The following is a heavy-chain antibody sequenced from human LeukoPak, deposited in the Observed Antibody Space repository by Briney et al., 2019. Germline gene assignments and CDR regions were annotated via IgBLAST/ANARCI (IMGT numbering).Heavy chain of an antibody. CDR1: GYTFTSYG. CDR3: ARGRTLRRVVTFVY. Sequence: ASVKVSCKASGYTFTSYGISWVRQAPGQGLEWMGWISAYNGNTNYAQKLQGRVTMTTDTSTSTAYMELRSLRSEDTAVYYCARGRTLRRVVTFVYWGQGTLVTVSS. V-gene: IGHV1-18*01. CDR2: ISAYNGNT. J-gene: IGHJ4*02. D-gene: IGHD4-23*01.